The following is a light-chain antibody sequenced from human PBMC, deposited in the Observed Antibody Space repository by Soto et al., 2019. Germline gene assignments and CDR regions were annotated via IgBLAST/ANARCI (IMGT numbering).Light chain of an antibody. Sequence: EIVLTQSPGTLALSPVERATLSCRDXQSVTSSHFSWFQQKPGKAPSXAXYGXSSRATGIPDRLSGSGSGTDFTLTISRLDPEDFAVYYCQQYGSARGTFGGGTKVDIK. V-gene: IGKV3-20*01. CDR2: GXS. J-gene: IGKJ4*01. CDR1: QSVTSSH. CDR3: QQYGSARGT.